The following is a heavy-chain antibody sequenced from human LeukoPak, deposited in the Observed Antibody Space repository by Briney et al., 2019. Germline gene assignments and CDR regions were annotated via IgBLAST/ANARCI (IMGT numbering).Heavy chain of an antibody. CDR3: AKDLSYYDSSGYYY. D-gene: IGHD3-22*01. CDR1: GFTLSSYA. CDR2: ISGSGGST. V-gene: IGHV3-23*01. J-gene: IGHJ4*02. Sequence: GGSLRLSCAASGFTLSSYAMSWVRQAPGKGLEWVSAISGSGGSTYYADSVKGRFTISRDNSKNTLYLQMNSLRAEDTAVYYCAKDLSYYDSSGYYYWGQGTLVTVSS.